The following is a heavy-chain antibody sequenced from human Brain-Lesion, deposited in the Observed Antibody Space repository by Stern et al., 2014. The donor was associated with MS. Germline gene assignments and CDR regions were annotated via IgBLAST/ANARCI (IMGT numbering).Heavy chain of an antibody. J-gene: IGHJ6*02. CDR2: INPNTAGP. Sequence: QVQLVQSGAEVKKPGASVKVSCKTSGYIFTGYYIHWVRQAPGQGLEWMAWINPNTAGPQYAQKFQGRVTMSRDTSISTAYVELSSLTSDDTAVYYCARDQRGITIFGVVTDYYYLGMDVWGQGTTVTVSS. D-gene: IGHD3-3*01. CDR3: ARDQRGITIFGVVTDYYYLGMDV. CDR1: GYIFTGYY. V-gene: IGHV1-2*02.